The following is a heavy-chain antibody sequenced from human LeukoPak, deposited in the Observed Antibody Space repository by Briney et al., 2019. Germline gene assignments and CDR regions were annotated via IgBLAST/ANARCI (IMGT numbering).Heavy chain of an antibody. J-gene: IGHJ4*02. V-gene: IGHV4-4*02. CDR2: IYHSGST. Sequence: PSGTQSLTCAVSGGSISSSNWWSWVRQPPGKGLEWIGEIYHSGSTNYNPSLKSRVTISLDKSKNQFSLKLYSVTAADTAVYYCARASHDYGDYSHFDYWGQGTLVTVSS. CDR1: GGSISSSNW. D-gene: IGHD4-17*01. CDR3: ARASHDYGDYSHFDY.